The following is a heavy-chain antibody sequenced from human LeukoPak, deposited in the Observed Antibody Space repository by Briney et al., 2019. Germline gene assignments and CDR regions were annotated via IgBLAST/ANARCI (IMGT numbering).Heavy chain of an antibody. CDR3: ARGRYYGFSGDL. Sequence: SETLSLTCSVSGGSIGSDGYYWNCIRQHPGKGLEWIGYIYYSGSTTYSPSLKSRVIISVDTSKNQFFLSLSSVTAADTAVYYCARGRYYGFSGDLWGQGTLVTVSS. D-gene: IGHD3-10*01. CDR1: GGSIGSDGYY. CDR2: IYYSGST. V-gene: IGHV4-31*03. J-gene: IGHJ5*02.